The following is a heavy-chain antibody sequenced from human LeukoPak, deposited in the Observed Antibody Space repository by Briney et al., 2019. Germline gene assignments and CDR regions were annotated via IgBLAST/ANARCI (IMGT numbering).Heavy chain of an antibody. Sequence: GESLKISCRGSGYTFHTYWIAWVRQMPGKGLEWMGVIYPDDSTTRYSPSFQGQVTISADKSISTAYLQWSSLKASDTAMYYCARHYTEFGEVGMDVWGQGTTVTVSS. J-gene: IGHJ6*02. V-gene: IGHV5-51*01. CDR3: ARHYTEFGEVGMDV. CDR2: IYPDDSTT. D-gene: IGHD3-10*01. CDR1: GYTFHTYW.